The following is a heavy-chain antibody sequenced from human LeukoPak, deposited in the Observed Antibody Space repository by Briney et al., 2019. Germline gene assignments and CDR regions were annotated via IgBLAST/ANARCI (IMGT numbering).Heavy chain of an antibody. CDR2: INHSGST. V-gene: IGHV4-34*01. Sequence: SETLSLTCAVYGGSFSGYYWSWIRQPPGKGLEWIGEINHSGSTNYNPSLKSRVTISVDTSKNQFSLKLSSVTAADTAVYYCARVGGLYCSGGSCYSGVLDYWGQGTLVTVSS. J-gene: IGHJ4*02. CDR3: ARVGGLYCSGGSCYSGVLDY. D-gene: IGHD2-15*01. CDR1: GGSFSGYY.